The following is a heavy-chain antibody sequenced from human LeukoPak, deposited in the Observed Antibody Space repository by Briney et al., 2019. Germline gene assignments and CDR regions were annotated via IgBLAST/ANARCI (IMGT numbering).Heavy chain of an antibody. V-gene: IGHV4-59*01. CDR1: GGSISSYY. CDR3: AREGVVGATSAFDI. Sequence: PSETLSLTCTVSGGSISSYYWSWIRQPPGKGLEWIGYTYSSGSTNYNPSLKSRVSISVDTSKNRLSLKLSSVTAADTAVYYCAREGVVGATSAFDIWGQGTMVTVSS. J-gene: IGHJ3*02. CDR2: TYSSGST. D-gene: IGHD1-26*01.